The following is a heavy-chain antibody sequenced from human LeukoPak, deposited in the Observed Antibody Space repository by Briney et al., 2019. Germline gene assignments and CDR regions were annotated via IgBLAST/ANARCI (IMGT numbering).Heavy chain of an antibody. CDR1: GFTFSDHA. J-gene: IGHJ4*02. V-gene: IGHV3-23*01. Sequence: GGSLRLSCAASGFTFSDHAMSWVRQAPAKGLEWVSSINGNGGGSYYIDSVKGRFTVSRDNSENALYLQMNSLRAEDTAVYYCLGGTGWIFDYWGQGTLVTVSS. CDR3: LGGTGWIFDY. D-gene: IGHD6-19*01. CDR2: INGNGGGS.